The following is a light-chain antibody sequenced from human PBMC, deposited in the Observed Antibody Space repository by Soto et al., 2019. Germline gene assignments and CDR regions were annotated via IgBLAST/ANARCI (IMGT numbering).Light chain of an antibody. J-gene: IGKJ2*01. CDR1: QTVSGY. CDR2: TTS. V-gene: IGKV1-39*01. Sequence: DLQMTQSPSYLSASVGDRVTITCRTSQTVSGYLNWYQQKAGSAPRLLIYTTSTLQSGVSSRFTGSGSGTDFTLTISNLQPEDFATYFCQQNYRNPYTFGQGTRLEI. CDR3: QQNYRNPYT.